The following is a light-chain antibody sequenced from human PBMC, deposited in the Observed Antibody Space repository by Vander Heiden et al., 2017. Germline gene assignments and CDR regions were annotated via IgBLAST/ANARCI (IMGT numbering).Light chain of an antibody. CDR1: KLGDKY. CDR3: QAWDSSTYV. CDR2: QDR. V-gene: IGLV3-1*01. J-gene: IGLJ1*01. Sequence: SYELTQPPSVSVSPGQTASITCSGDKLGDKYACWYQQKPGQSPVLLIYQDRKQPSGIPERFSGSKSGNTATLTISGTQAMDEADYYCQAWDSSTYVFGTGTKVTVL.